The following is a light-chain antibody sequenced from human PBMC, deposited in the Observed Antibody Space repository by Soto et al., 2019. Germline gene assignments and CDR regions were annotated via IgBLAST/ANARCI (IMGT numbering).Light chain of an antibody. CDR3: QQYVSWT. J-gene: IGKJ1*01. CDR1: QSNSSNY. V-gene: IGKV3-20*01. CDR2: GAS. Sequence: EIVLTQSPGTLSVSPGERATLSCRASQSNSSNYLAWYQQKPGQAPSLLIYGASSRATGIPDRFSGSGSGTDFTLTISRLEPEDSAIYYCQQYVSWTFGQGTKVEIK.